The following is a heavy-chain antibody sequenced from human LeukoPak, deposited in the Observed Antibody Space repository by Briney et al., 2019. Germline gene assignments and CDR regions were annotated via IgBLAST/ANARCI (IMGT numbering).Heavy chain of an antibody. V-gene: IGHV4-4*07. CDR3: ARVVIAAAGTSDYYYYYMDV. CDR1: GDSIRGYY. J-gene: IGHJ6*03. Sequence: SETLSLTCTVSGDSIRGYYWSWIRQPAGKGLEWIGRIYISGSTNYNPSLKSRVTMSVDTSKNQFSLRLTSVTAADTAVYYCARVVIAAAGTSDYYYYYMDVWGKGTTVTVSS. CDR2: IYISGST. D-gene: IGHD6-13*01.